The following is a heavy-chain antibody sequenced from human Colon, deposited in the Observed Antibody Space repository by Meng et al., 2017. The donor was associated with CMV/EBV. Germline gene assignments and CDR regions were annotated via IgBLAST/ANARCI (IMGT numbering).Heavy chain of an antibody. J-gene: IGHJ4*02. D-gene: IGHD6-19*01. Sequence: GESLKISCAASGFTFSDSAMYWVRQASGKGLEWVGRIRTKAHNYATTYAASVEGRFTISRDDSKNMVYLEMHSLKTEDTALYYCCRPTAVASSATDYWGQGTLVIVSS. V-gene: IGHV3-73*01. CDR1: GFTFSDSA. CDR2: IRTKAHNYAT. CDR3: CRPTAVASSATDY.